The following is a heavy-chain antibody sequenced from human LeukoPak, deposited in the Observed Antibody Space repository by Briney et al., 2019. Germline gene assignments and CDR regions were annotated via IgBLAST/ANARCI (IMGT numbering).Heavy chain of an antibody. CDR3: AAMYYDFWSGYFWFDP. V-gene: IGHV1-8*01. D-gene: IGHD3-3*01. J-gene: IGHJ5*02. Sequence: GASVKVSCKASGYTFTSYDINWVRQATGQGLEWMGWMNPNSGNTGYAQKFQGRVTITRNTSISTAYMELSSLRSEDTAVYYCAAMYYDFWSGYFWFDPWGQGTLVTVSS. CDR2: MNPNSGNT. CDR1: GYTFTSYD.